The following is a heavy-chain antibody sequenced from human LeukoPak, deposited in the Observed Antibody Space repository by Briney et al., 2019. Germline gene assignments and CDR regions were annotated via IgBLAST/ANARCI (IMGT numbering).Heavy chain of an antibody. CDR3: AREFYRDNWFDP. V-gene: IGHV4-30-4*01. Sequence: PSETLSLTCTVSGGSISSGDYYWSWLRQPPGKGLEWIGYIYYRGSTNYNPSLKSRVTISVDTSKNQFSLKLSSVTAADTAVYYCAREFYRDNWFDPWGQGTLVTVSS. D-gene: IGHD3-3*01. J-gene: IGHJ5*02. CDR1: GGSISSGDYY. CDR2: IYYRGST.